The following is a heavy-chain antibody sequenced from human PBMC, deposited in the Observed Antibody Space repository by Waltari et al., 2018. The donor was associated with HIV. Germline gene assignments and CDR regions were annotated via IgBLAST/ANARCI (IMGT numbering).Heavy chain of an antibody. CDR2: ITWNSNTI. Sequence: EVQLVESGGGLVQPGRSLRLSCAASGFTFDDYATHWVRQAPGKGLEWVSGITWNSNTIGYADSVKGRFTISRDNAKSSLYLQMSSLRAEDTAFYYCAKVSCSSASCYVGGAFDIWGQGTMVTVSS. CDR1: GFTFDDYA. CDR3: AKVSCSSASCYVGGAFDI. D-gene: IGHD2-2*01. J-gene: IGHJ3*02. V-gene: IGHV3-9*01.